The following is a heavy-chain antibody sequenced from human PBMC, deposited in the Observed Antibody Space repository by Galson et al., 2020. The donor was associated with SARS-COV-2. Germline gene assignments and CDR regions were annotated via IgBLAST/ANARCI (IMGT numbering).Heavy chain of an antibody. Sequence: GASLKISCTGSGYDFSGQWIAWVRRMPGKGLEWMGVIYPGDSDTKYSPSFQGQVTISADKSIRTAYLQWSSLKATDTAIYYCARALLYNGNYFWYFDLWGRGTRVTVSS. V-gene: IGHV5-51*01. CDR3: ARALLYNGNYFWYFDL. J-gene: IGHJ2*01. CDR1: GYDFSGQW. CDR2: IYPGDSDT. D-gene: IGHD1-26*01.